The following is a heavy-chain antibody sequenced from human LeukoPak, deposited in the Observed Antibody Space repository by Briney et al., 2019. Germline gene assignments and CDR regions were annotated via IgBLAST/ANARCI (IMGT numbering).Heavy chain of an antibody. D-gene: IGHD1-26*01. V-gene: IGHV3-9*01. Sequence: GGSLRLSCAASGFTFDDYAMHWVRQAPGKGLEWVSGISWNSGSIGYADSVKGRFTISRDNAKNSLYLQMNSLRAEDTALYYCAKYPGGFTGIVNYYHMDVWGKGTTVTVSS. CDR2: ISWNSGSI. J-gene: IGHJ6*03. CDR1: GFTFDDYA. CDR3: AKYPGGFTGIVNYYHMDV.